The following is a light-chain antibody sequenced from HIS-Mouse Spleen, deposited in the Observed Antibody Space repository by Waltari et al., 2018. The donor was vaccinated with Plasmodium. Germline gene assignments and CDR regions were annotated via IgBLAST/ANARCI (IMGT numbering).Light chain of an antibody. V-gene: IGLV3-19*01. Sequence: SSELTQDPAVSVALGQPVRIPCQGDSLRSSYASWYQQKPGKAPVLVIYGKNNRPSGIPDRFSCSSSGNTASLTITGAQAEDEADYYCNSRDSSGNHQVFGGGTKLTVL. CDR2: GKN. CDR1: SLRSSY. CDR3: NSRDSSGNHQV. J-gene: IGLJ3*02.